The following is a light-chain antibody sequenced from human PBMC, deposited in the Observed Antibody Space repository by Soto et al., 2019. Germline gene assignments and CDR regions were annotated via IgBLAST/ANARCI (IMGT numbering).Light chain of an antibody. CDR3: QQYGTSPRT. CDR1: QTVDSRY. Sequence: EIVLTQSPGTLSLSTGERATLSCRASQTVDSRYLAWYQQKPGQAPRLLIFGASSRATGIPDRFSGSGSGTDFTLTISRLEPEDFAVYFCQQYGTSPRTFGQGTKVEIK. V-gene: IGKV3-20*01. CDR2: GAS. J-gene: IGKJ1*01.